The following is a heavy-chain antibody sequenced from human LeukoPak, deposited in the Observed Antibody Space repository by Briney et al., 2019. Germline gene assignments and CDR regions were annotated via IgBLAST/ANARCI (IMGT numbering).Heavy chain of an antibody. CDR2: ISYDGNSK. CDR3: AKELWFGTFDY. D-gene: IGHD3-10*01. V-gene: IGHV3-30*18. Sequence: GGSLRLSCAASGFTFSTFGMHWVRQAPGKGLEGVAVISYDGNSKFYADSVKGRFTISRDNSKNTVFLQMNSLRAEDTAVYYCAKELWFGTFDYWGQGTLVTVSS. J-gene: IGHJ4*02. CDR1: GFTFSTFG.